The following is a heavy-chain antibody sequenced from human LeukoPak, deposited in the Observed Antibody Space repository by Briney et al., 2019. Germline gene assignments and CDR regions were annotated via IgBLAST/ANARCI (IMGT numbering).Heavy chain of an antibody. V-gene: IGHV4-30-2*01. J-gene: IGHJ6*03. Sequence: PSQTLSLTCTVSGGSISSGGYYWSWIRQPPGKGLEWTGYIYHSGSTYYNPSLKSRVTISVDRSKNQFSLKLSSVTAADTAVYYCARQVQWLVPSYYYYYMDVWGKGTTVTVSS. D-gene: IGHD6-19*01. CDR2: IYHSGST. CDR1: GGSISSGGYY. CDR3: ARQVQWLVPSYYYYYMDV.